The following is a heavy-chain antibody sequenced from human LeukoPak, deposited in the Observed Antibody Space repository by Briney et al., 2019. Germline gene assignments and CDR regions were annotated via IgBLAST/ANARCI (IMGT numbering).Heavy chain of an antibody. V-gene: IGHV3-11*01. J-gene: IGHJ4*02. D-gene: IGHD1-7*01. CDR3: ARLNWNYEFFDY. Sequence: KPGGSLRLSCAASGFTFSDYYMSWIRQAPGKGLEWVSYISSSGSTIYYADSVKGRFTISRDNATNSPYMQMNSLRAEDTAVYYCARLNWNYEFFDYWGQGTLVTVSS. CDR2: ISSSGSTI. CDR1: GFTFSDYY.